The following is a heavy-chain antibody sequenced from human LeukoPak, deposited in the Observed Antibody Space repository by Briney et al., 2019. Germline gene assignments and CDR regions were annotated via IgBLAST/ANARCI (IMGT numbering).Heavy chain of an antibody. CDR1: GFTFSSYG. V-gene: IGHV3-30*18. J-gene: IGHJ4*02. CDR3: AKDPQWLALEYYFDY. Sequence: PGGSLRLSCAASGFTFSSYGMHWVRQAPGKGLEWVAVISYDGSNKYYADSVKGRFTISRDNSKNTLYLQMNSLRAEDTAVYYCAKDPQWLALEYYFDYWGQGTLVTVSS. CDR2: ISYDGSNK. D-gene: IGHD6-19*01.